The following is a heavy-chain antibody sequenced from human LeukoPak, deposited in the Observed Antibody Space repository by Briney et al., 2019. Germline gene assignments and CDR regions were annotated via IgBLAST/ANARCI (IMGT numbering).Heavy chain of an antibody. CDR3: ARDRGGYSYGTLGFPFDY. CDR2: IYSGGST. J-gene: IGHJ4*02. V-gene: IGHV3-53*01. D-gene: IGHD5-18*01. CDR1: GFTFGDYA. Sequence: GGSLRLSCTTSGFTFGDYAMSWVRQAPGQGLEWVSVIYSGGSTYYADSLKGRFTISRDNSKNTLYLQMNSLRAEDTAVYYCARDRGGYSYGTLGFPFDYWGQGTLVTVSS.